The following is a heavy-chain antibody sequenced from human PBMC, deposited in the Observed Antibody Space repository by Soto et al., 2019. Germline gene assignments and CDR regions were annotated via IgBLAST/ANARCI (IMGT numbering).Heavy chain of an antibody. CDR2: ITINGNT. CDR3: ARETGENWTYEAH. D-gene: IGHD1-7*01. Sequence: NPSETLSLTCMVSGAYISYFSWSWIRQPAGKGLEWIGRITINGNTQKNPSFKSRVTMSIDTSRNHFSLNLQSATAADTALYYCARETGENWTYEAHWGPGTLVTVSS. J-gene: IGHJ1*01. CDR1: GAYISYFS. V-gene: IGHV4-4*07.